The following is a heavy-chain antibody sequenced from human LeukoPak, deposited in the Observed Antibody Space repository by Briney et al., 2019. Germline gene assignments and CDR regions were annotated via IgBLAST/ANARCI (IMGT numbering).Heavy chain of an antibody. J-gene: IGHJ4*02. CDR2: ISAYNGNT. CDR1: GYTFTGYY. CDR3: ASLDSSGWYDLDY. Sequence: GASVKVSCEASGYTFTGYYMHWVRQAPGQGLEWMGWISAYNGNTNYAQKLQGRVTMTTDTATSTAYMELRSLRSDDTAVYYCASLDSSGWYDLDYWGQGTLVTVSS. V-gene: IGHV1-18*04. D-gene: IGHD6-19*01.